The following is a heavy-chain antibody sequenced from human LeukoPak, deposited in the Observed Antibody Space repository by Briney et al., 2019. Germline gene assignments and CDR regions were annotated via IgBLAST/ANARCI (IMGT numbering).Heavy chain of an antibody. Sequence: EASVKVSCKASGYTFTNYHMNWVRQAPGQGVEWMGIINPSGGSTTNAQKFQGRVIMTRDMSTSTVYMELSSLRSEGTAVYFCARYGHSPFFDYWGQGTLVIVSS. D-gene: IGHD4-17*01. CDR1: GYTFTNYH. V-gene: IGHV1-46*01. CDR3: ARYGHSPFFDY. CDR2: INPSGGST. J-gene: IGHJ4*02.